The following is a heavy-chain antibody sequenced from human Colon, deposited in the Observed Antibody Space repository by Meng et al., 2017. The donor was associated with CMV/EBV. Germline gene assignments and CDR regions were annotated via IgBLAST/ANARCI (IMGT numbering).Heavy chain of an antibody. V-gene: IGHV1-2*02. J-gene: IGHJ4*02. CDR3: ARDPSGSRVPFDY. Sequence: QVQLVQSGDEGKKPGASGKVSCKASGYTFSDYHIHWVRQAPGQGLEWMGWINSNSGATDYAQKFQGRLTMTRDTSITTVYMELSSLRSDDTAVYYCARDPSGSRVPFDYWGQGSLVTVSS. D-gene: IGHD1-26*01. CDR1: GYTFSDYH. CDR2: INSNSGAT.